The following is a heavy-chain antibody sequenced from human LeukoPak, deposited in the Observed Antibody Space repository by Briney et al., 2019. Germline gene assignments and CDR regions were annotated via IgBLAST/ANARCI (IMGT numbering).Heavy chain of an antibody. J-gene: IGHJ1*01. D-gene: IGHD6-13*01. V-gene: IGHV3-48*03. CDR2: ISSSGSTI. CDR3: ARPSRPYRSSEYIHH. Sequence: GGCRRLSCAASGFTFSSYEMNWARQVPGKGLEWISYISSSGSTIYFADSVKGHFTISRDNAKNSLYLQMNSLRAEDTAVYYCARPSRPYRSSEYIHHWGQGTLVIVSS. CDR1: GFTFSSYE.